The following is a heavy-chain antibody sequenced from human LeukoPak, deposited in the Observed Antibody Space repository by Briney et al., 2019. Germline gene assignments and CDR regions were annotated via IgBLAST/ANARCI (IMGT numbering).Heavy chain of an antibody. V-gene: IGHV1-8*01. J-gene: IGHJ3*02. CDR2: MNPNSGNT. Sequence: GASVTVSCKASGYTFTSYDINWVRQATGQGLEWMGWMNPNSGNTGYAQKFQGRVTMTTDTYTSTAYMELRSLRSDDTAVYYCARDAFDIWGQGTMVTVSS. CDR3: ARDAFDI. CDR1: GYTFTSYD.